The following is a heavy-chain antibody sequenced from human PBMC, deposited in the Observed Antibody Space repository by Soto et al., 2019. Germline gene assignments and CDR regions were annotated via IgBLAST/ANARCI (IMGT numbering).Heavy chain of an antibody. D-gene: IGHD2-15*01. CDR1: GFTFSNYE. Sequence: GGSLRLSCAASGFTFSNYEMNWVRQAPGKGLEWVSYISSLGSTIYYADSVKGRFTISRDNAKDSLYLQMNSLRAEDTAVYYCARDQDIVVVVAATRPAYFDYWGQGTLVTVSS. J-gene: IGHJ4*02. V-gene: IGHV3-48*03. CDR2: ISSLGSTI. CDR3: ARDQDIVVVVAATRPAYFDY.